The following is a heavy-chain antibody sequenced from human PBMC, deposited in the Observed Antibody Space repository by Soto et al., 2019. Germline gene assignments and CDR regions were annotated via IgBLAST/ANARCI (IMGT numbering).Heavy chain of an antibody. J-gene: IGHJ4*02. CDR3: ARRWGTTFDY. Sequence: ETLSLTCTVSGGSISSSSYYWGWIRQPPGKGLEWIGSIYYSGSTYYNPSLKSRVTISVDTSKNQFSLKLSSVTAADTAVYYCARRWGTTFDYWGQGALVTVSS. CDR2: IYYSGST. V-gene: IGHV4-39*01. CDR1: GGSISSSSYY. D-gene: IGHD3-16*01.